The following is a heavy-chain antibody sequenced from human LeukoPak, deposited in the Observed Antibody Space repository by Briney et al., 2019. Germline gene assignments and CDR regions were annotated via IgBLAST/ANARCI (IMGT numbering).Heavy chain of an antibody. J-gene: IGHJ4*02. Sequence: ASVTVSCKASGYTFTSYGIRWVRQAPGKGLEWMGWISAYNGNTHYAPKLQGRVPMTTETSTSTAYMELRRLRSDDTAVYYCARDRRRAAAGTLGYWGQGTLVTVSS. V-gene: IGHV1-18*01. D-gene: IGHD6-13*01. CDR1: GYTFTSYG. CDR3: ARDRRRAAAGTLGY. CDR2: ISAYNGNT.